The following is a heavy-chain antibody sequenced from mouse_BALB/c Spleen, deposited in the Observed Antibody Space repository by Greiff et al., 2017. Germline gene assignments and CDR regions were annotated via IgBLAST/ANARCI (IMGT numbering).Heavy chain of an antibody. CDR3: SRGGSSYGFAY. Sequence: QVQLQQSGAELVRPGASVTLSCKASGYTFTDYEMHWVKQTPVHGLEWIGAIDPETGGTAYNQKFKGKATLTADKSSSTAYMELRSLTSEDSAVYYCSRGGSSYGFAYWGQGTLVTVSA. D-gene: IGHD1-1*01. V-gene: IGHV1-15*01. J-gene: IGHJ3*01. CDR2: IDPETGGT. CDR1: GYTFTDYE.